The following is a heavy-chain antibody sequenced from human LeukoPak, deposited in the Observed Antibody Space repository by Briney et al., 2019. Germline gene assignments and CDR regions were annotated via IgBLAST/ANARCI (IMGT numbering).Heavy chain of an antibody. CDR2: ISGSGGST. D-gene: IGHD5-12*01. CDR3: AKRAKYSGYDFFYFDY. J-gene: IGHJ4*02. Sequence: GGSLRLSCAASGFTFSSYAMSWVRQAPGKGLGWVSAISGSGGSTYYADSVKGRFTISRDSSKNTLYLQMNSLRAEDTAVYYCAKRAKYSGYDFFYFDYWGQGTLVTVSS. V-gene: IGHV3-23*01. CDR1: GFTFSSYA.